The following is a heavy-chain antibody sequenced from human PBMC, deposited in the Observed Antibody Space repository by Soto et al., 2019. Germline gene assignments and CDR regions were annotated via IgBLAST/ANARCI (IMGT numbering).Heavy chain of an antibody. CDR3: AKGRALRWLQSILDY. CDR1: GFTFSSYG. V-gene: IGHV3-30*18. CDR2: ISYDGSNK. Sequence: QVQLVESGGGVVQPGRSLRLSCAASGFTFSSYGMHWVRQAPGKGLEWVSVISYDGSNKYYADSVKGRFTISRDNSKNTLYLQMNSLRAEDKAVYYCAKGRALRWLQSILDYWGQGTLVTVSS. D-gene: IGHD5-12*01. J-gene: IGHJ4*02.